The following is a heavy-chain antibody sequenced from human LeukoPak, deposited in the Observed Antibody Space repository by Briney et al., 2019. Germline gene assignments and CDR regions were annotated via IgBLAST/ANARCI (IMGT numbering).Heavy chain of an antibody. D-gene: IGHD3-22*01. CDR1: GYTFSGSY. J-gene: IGHJ4*02. CDR2: INPNSGDT. V-gene: IGHV1-2*06. Sequence: ASVKVSCKASGYTFSGSYIHWVRQAPGQGLEWLGRINPNSGDTNYAQNLHGRVTMTRDTSISTAYMELSRLRSDDTAVYYCARDERYDSSGYPFDYWGQGTLVTVSS. CDR3: ARDERYDSSGYPFDY.